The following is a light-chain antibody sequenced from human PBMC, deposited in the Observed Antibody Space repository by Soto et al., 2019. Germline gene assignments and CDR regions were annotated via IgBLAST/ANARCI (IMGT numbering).Light chain of an antibody. CDR1: RSNIGSNY. J-gene: IGLJ2*01. CDR2: SNN. V-gene: IGLV1-47*02. CDR3: AAWDDSLSGWV. Sequence: QSVLTQPPSASGTPGQRVTISCSGSRSNIGSNYVYWYHQLPGTAPKLLIYSNNQRPSGVPDRFSGSKSGTSASLAISGLRSEDEAVYHCAAWDDSLSGWVFGGGTQLTVL.